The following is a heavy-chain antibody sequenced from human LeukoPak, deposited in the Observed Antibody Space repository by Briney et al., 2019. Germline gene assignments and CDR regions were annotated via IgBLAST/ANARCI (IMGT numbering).Heavy chain of an antibody. CDR2: ISSSSSYI. J-gene: IGHJ5*02. CDR1: GFTFSSYS. D-gene: IGHD2-2*01. CDR3: ARDKSSTSLHWFDP. V-gene: IGHV3-21*01. Sequence: PGGSLRLSCAASGFTFSSYSMNWVRQAPGKGLEWVSSISSSSSYIYYADSVEGRFTISRDNAKNSLYLQMNSLRAEDTAVYYCARDKSSTSLHWFDPWGQGTLVTVSS.